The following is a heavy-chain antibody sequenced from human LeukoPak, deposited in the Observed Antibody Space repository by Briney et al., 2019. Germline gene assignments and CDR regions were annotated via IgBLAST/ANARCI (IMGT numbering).Heavy chain of an antibody. CDR3: ARRRISSGWYPFFDY. Sequence: SVKVSCRASGGTLSRYAISWVRQAPGQGLEWMGGIIPIFGTANYAQKFQGRVTITADKSTSTAYMELSSLRSEDTAVYYCARRRISSGWYPFFDYWGQGTLVTVSS. D-gene: IGHD6-13*01. CDR1: GGTLSRYA. CDR2: IIPIFGTA. J-gene: IGHJ4*02. V-gene: IGHV1-69*06.